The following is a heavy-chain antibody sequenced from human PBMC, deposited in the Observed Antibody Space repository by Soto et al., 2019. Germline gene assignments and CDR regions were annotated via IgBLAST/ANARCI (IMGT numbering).Heavy chain of an antibody. V-gene: IGHV3-48*03. J-gene: IGHJ4*02. CDR2: ISVSGNII. CDR1: GFTFSTYE. Sequence: LGGSLRLSCAASGFTFSTYEFNWVRQAPGRGLEWISYISVSGNIIKYAESVKGRFTISRDNAENSLHLHMSNLRVDDTALYFCVRDTMRASAAASLDYWGQGTQVT. CDR3: VRDTMRASAAASLDY. D-gene: IGHD2-2*01.